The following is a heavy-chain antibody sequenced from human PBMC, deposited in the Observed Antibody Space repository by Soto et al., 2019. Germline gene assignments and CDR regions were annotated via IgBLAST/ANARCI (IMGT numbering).Heavy chain of an antibody. J-gene: IGHJ4*02. V-gene: IGHV3-30*18. CDR2: ISYEGSHT. Sequence: QVQLVESGGGVVQPGRSLRLSCAASGFIFSSYGMHWVRQAPGKGLEWVAVISYEGSHTYYADSVKGRFTITRDNSKNTLDRQMTSLRPEDTAVYYCAKEVHCGGGSCSWSEGFDYWGQGTLLTVSS. CDR1: GFIFSSYG. CDR3: AKEVHCGGGSCSWSEGFDY. D-gene: IGHD2-15*01.